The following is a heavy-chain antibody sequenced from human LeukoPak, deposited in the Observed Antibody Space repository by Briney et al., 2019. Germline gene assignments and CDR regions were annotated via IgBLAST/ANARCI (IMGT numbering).Heavy chain of an antibody. J-gene: IGHJ4*02. CDR1: GYTFTSYA. CDR2: INTNTGNP. D-gene: IGHD1-26*01. CDR3: ARGLVRRWELSSDFDY. Sequence: ASVKVSCKASGYTFTSYAMNWVRQAPGQGLEWMGWINTNTGNPTYAQGFTGRFVFSLDTSVSTAYLQISSLKAEDTAVYYCARGLVRRWELSSDFDYWGQGTLVTVSS. V-gene: IGHV7-4-1*02.